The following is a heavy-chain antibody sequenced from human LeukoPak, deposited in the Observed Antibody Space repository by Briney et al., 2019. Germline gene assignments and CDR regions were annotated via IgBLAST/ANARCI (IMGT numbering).Heavy chain of an antibody. V-gene: IGHV4-34*01. CDR2: INHSGYT. Sequence: SETLSLTCAVYGESSFSSYYWSWIRQTPGGALEWIGEINHSGYTNYNPSLKSRFTISVDTSKNQFSLMVTSVTAADTAVYYCAGQRAWFGEWAFDYWGPGTLVTVSS. D-gene: IGHD3-10*01. CDR1: GESSFSSYY. J-gene: IGHJ4*02. CDR3: AGQRAWFGEWAFDY.